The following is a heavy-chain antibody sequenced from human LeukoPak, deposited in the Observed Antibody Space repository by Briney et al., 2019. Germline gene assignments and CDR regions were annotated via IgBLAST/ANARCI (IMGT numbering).Heavy chain of an antibody. CDR2: IYTSGST. Sequence: SETLSLTCTVSGGSISSGSCYWSWIRQPAGKGLEWIGRIYTSGSTNYNPSLKSRVTISVDASKNQFSLELNSVTAADTAVYYCARDQQYHRPAGWFDPWGQGTLVTVSS. J-gene: IGHJ5*02. CDR3: ARDQQYHRPAGWFDP. V-gene: IGHV4-61*02. D-gene: IGHD1-14*01. CDR1: GGSISSGSCY.